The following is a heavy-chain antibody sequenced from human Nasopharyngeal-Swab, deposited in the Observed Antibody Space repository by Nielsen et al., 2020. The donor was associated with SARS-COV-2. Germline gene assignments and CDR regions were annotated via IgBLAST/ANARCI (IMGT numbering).Heavy chain of an antibody. J-gene: IGHJ4*02. CDR3: AKVGAAAEDYFDY. CDR2: ISGDGSAT. D-gene: IGHD6-13*01. V-gene: IGHV3-74*01. Sequence: GGSLRLSCVASGFNSSSYWMNWVRQVPGKGLVWVSRISGDGSATSYADSVQGRFIISRDNARNTVFLQMNSLREEDTALYYCAKVGAAAEDYFDYWGQGTLVTVSS. CDR1: GFNSSSYW.